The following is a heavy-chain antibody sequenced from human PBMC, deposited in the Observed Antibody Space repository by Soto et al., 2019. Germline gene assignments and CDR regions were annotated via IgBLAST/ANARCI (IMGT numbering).Heavy chain of an antibody. V-gene: IGHV5-51*01. CDR1: GYNFTSYW. D-gene: IGHD3-22*01. J-gene: IGHJ4*02. CDR2: IYPGDSDT. CDR3: ARPQEEGLYYYDSSGYYY. Sequence: GESLKISCTGSGYNFTSYWIGWVRQMPGKGLEWMGIIYPGDSDTRYSPSFQGQVTISADKSISTAYLQWSSLKASDTAMYYCARPQEEGLYYYDSSGYYYWGQGTLVTVSS.